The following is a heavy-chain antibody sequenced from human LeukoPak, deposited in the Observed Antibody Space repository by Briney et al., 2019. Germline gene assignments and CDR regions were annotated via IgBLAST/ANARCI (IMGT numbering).Heavy chain of an antibody. J-gene: IGHJ6*03. CDR3: ARRTLYYDFWSAAGYYYMDV. Sequence: SETLSPTCTVSGGSISSHYWSWIRQPPGKGLEWIGYIYYSGSTNYNPSLKSRVTISVDTSKNQLSLKLSSVTAADTAVYYCARRTLYYDFWSAAGYYYMDVWGKGTTVTVSS. D-gene: IGHD3-3*01. V-gene: IGHV4-59*11. CDR1: GGSISSHY. CDR2: IYYSGST.